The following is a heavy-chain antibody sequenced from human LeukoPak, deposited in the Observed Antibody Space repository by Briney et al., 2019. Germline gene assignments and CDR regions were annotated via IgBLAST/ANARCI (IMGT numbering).Heavy chain of an antibody. CDR3: ARPTGLRFFDY. CDR1: GYSFTTYW. Sequence: GESLKISCKGSGYSFTTYWIAWLRQMPGKGLEWMGIIYPGDSDTRYSPSFQSQVTISADKSITPAYLHLSSLKAADTATYYCARPTGLRFFDYWGHGTLVTVSS. V-gene: IGHV5-51*01. J-gene: IGHJ4*01. CDR2: IYPGDSDT.